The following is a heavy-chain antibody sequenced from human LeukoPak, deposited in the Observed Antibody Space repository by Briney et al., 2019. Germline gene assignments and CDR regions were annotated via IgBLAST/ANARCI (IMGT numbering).Heavy chain of an antibody. CDR3: APLYCSGGSCYSDAFDI. V-gene: IGHV3-48*03. D-gene: IGHD2-15*01. Sequence: GGSLRLSCAASGFIFSSYEMNWVRQAPGKGLEWLSYINSGGSTIYYADPVKGRFTISRDNAKNSLYLQMDSLRAEDTAVYYCAPLYCSGGSCYSDAFDIWGQGTMVTVSS. J-gene: IGHJ3*02. CDR2: INSGGSTI. CDR1: GFIFSSYE.